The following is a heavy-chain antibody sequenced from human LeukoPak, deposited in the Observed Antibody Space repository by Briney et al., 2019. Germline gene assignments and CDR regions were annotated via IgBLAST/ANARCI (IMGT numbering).Heavy chain of an antibody. J-gene: IGHJ5*02. CDR1: GGSISSSSYC. CDR2: IYYSGST. D-gene: IGHD1-7*01. CDR3: ARYSRENYESHWFDP. Sequence: SETLSLTCTVSGGSISSSSYCWGWIRQPPGKGLEWIGTIYYSGSTYYNPSLKSRVTISIDTSKNHFSLRLSSVTAADTAVYYCARYSRENYESHWFDPWGQGTLVTVSS. V-gene: IGHV4-39*07.